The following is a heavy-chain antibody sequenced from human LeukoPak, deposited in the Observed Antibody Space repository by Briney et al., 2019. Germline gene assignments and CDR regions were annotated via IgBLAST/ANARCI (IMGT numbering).Heavy chain of an antibody. CDR2: KNPNSGNT. J-gene: IGHJ6*03. CDR1: GYTFTSYD. D-gene: IGHD1/OR15-1a*01. CDR3: ARGATTYYMDV. V-gene: IGHV1-8*03. Sequence: ASVKVSCKASGYTFTSYDINWVRQATGQGLEWIGWKNPNSGNTGYAQKFQGRVTITRNTSISTAYMELSRLRSEDTAVYYCARGATTYYMDVWGKGTTVTVSS.